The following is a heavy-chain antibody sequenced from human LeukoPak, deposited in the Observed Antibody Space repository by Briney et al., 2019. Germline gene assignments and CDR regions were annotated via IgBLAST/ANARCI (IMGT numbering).Heavy chain of an antibody. CDR1: GFTFSSYA. J-gene: IGHJ6*02. CDR2: ISSNGGST. D-gene: IGHD6-13*01. CDR3: VKDRAAAGTGYYYGMDV. Sequence: AGGSLRLSCSASGFTFSSYAMHWVRQAPGKGLEYVSAISSNGGSTYYADSVKGRFTISRDNSKNTLYLQMSSLRAEDTAVYYCVKDRAAAGTGYYYGMDVWGQGTTVTVSS. V-gene: IGHV3-64D*09.